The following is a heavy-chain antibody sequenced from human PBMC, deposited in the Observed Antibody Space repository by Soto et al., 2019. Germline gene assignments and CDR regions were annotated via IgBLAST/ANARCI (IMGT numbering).Heavy chain of an antibody. J-gene: IGHJ4*02. Sequence: QVQLQESGPGLVKPSQTLSLTCTVSGGSISSGEYYWSWIRQPPGKGLEWIGYIYYSGSTYYNPSLKSRVTISVDTSKNQFSLKLSSVTAADTAVYYCARGVMITFGEVIVDPRPFDYWGQGTLVTVSS. V-gene: IGHV4-30-4*01. CDR2: IYYSGST. CDR1: GGSISSGEYY. CDR3: ARGVMITFGEVIVDPRPFDY. D-gene: IGHD3-16*02.